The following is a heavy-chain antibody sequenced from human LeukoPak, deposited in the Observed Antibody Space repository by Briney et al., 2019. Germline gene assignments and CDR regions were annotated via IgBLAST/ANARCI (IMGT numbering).Heavy chain of an antibody. Sequence: GGSLRLSCAASGFTFSTYEMKWVRQAPGKGLEWVSYISSSGSTIYYADSVKGRFTISRDNAKNSLYLQMNSLRAEDTAVYYCARDAYGSGPDYWGQGTMVTVSS. V-gene: IGHV3-48*03. CDR2: ISSSGSTI. CDR1: GFTFSTYE. J-gene: IGHJ3*01. D-gene: IGHD3-10*01. CDR3: ARDAYGSGPDY.